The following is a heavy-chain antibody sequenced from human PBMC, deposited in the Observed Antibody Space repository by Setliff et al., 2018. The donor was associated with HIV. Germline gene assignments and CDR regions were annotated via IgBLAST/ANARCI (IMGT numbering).Heavy chain of an antibody. CDR3: ARSSGWLVDY. CDR2: IKQDGSEK. J-gene: IGHJ4*02. Sequence: GGSLRLSCAASGFTFSSYGMHWVRQAPGKGLEWVANIKQDGSEKYYVDSVKGRFTISRDNAKNSLYLQMNSLRAEDTAVYYCARSSGWLVDYWGQGTLVTVSS. V-gene: IGHV3-7*01. CDR1: GFTFSSYG. D-gene: IGHD6-19*01.